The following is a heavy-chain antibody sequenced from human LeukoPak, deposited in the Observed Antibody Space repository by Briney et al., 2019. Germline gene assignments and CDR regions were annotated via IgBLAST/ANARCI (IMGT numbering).Heavy chain of an antibody. CDR1: GDSVSSNRAA. J-gene: IGHJ4*02. D-gene: IGHD6-19*01. V-gene: IGHV6-1*01. Sequence: SQTLSLTCAISGDSVSSNRAAWNWIRQSPSRGLEWLGRTYSRSKLYNDYAVSVKSRITINPDTSKNQFSLQLNSVTPEDTAVYYCARGTSSGWYYSFDYWGQGTLVTVSS. CDR2: TYSRSKLYN. CDR3: ARGTSSGWYYSFDY.